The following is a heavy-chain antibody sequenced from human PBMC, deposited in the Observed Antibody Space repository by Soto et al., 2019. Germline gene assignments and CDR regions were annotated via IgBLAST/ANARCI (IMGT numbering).Heavy chain of an antibody. Sequence: ASVKVSCKASGYTFTSYGISWVRQAPGQGLEWMGWISAYNGNTNYAQKLQGRVTMTTDTSTSTAYMELRSLRSDDTAVYYWAGGGIQPKNDAFDIWGQGTMVTVSS. D-gene: IGHD5-18*01. J-gene: IGHJ3*02. CDR1: GYTFTSYG. CDR3: AGGGIQPKNDAFDI. V-gene: IGHV1-18*01. CDR2: ISAYNGNT.